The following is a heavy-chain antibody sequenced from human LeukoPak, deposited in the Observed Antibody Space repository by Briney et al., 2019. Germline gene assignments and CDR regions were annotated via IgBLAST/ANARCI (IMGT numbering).Heavy chain of an antibody. CDR1: GGSISSGGYY. Sequence: SQTLSLTCTVSGGSISSGGYYWSWIRQHPGKGLEWIGYIYYSGSTYYNPSLKSRVTISVDTSKNQFSLKLSSVTAADTAVYYCARGSHAAGMYYFDYWGQGTLVTVSS. CDR2: IYYSGST. D-gene: IGHD6-13*01. V-gene: IGHV4-31*03. J-gene: IGHJ4*02. CDR3: ARGSHAAGMYYFDY.